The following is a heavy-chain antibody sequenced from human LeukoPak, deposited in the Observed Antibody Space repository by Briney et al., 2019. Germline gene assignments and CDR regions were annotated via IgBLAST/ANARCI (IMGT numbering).Heavy chain of an antibody. D-gene: IGHD3-22*01. J-gene: IGHJ4*02. CDR2: IYHSGST. CDR1: GYSISSGYY. CDR3: ACTHGITMIVVG. V-gene: IGHV4-38-2*02. Sequence: PSETLSLTCTVSGYSISSGYYWGWIRQPPGKGLEWIGSIYHSGSTYYNPSLKSRVTISVDTSKNQFSLKLSSVTAADTAVYYCACTHGITMIVVGWGQGTLVTVSS.